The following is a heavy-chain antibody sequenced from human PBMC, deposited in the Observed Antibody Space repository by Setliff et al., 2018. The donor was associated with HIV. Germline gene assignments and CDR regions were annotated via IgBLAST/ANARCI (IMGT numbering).Heavy chain of an antibody. CDR2: INPGDSNT. V-gene: IGHV5-51*01. D-gene: IGHD3-3*01. J-gene: IGHJ6*03. CDR1: GYNFATYY. Sequence: GESLKISCKTSGYNFATYYIGWVRQMPGKGLEWMGNINPGDSNTKYSPSFQGQVTISADKSISTTYLQWNSLKASDTATYYCARLPSARMTIFGVVSYHMDVWGEGTTVTVSS. CDR3: ARLPSARMTIFGVVSYHMDV.